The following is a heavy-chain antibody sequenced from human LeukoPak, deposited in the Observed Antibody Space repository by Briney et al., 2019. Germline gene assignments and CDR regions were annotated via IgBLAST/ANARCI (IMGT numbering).Heavy chain of an antibody. V-gene: IGHV1-18*01. CDR3: ARANYDAFDI. CDR1: GYSFTSYG. D-gene: IGHD5-24*01. J-gene: IGHJ3*02. CDR2: ISAYNGNT. Sequence: GESLKISCKGSGYSFTSYGISWVRQAPGQGLEWMGWISAYNGNTNYAQKLQGRVTMTTDTSTSTAYMELRSLRSDDTAVYYCARANYDAFDIWGQGTMVTVSS.